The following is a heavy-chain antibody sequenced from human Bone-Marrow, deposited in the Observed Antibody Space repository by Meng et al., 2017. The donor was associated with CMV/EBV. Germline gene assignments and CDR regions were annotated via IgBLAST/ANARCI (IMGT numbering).Heavy chain of an antibody. CDR3: ARETFAAGPGEGYGMDV. Sequence: GESLKISCAASGFTFSSYGMHWVRQAPGKGLEWVAVIWYDGSNKYYADSVKGRFTISRDNSKNTLYLQMNSLRAEDTAVYYCARETFAAGPGEGYGMDVWGQGTTVTVSS. V-gene: IGHV3-33*01. CDR1: GFTFSSYG. D-gene: IGHD6-13*01. J-gene: IGHJ6*02. CDR2: IWYDGSNK.